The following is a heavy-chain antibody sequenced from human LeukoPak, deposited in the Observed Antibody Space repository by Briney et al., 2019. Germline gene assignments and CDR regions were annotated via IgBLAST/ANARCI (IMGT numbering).Heavy chain of an antibody. J-gene: IGHJ6*03. Sequence: QTGGSLRLSCAASGSTFSSNYMSWVRQAPGKGLEWVSVIYSGGSTYYADSVKGRFTISRDNSKNTLYLQMNSLRAEDTAVYYCAKSASGIDYDPSYYYYYMDVWGKGTTVTVSS. D-gene: IGHD4-17*01. CDR2: IYSGGST. CDR3: AKSASGIDYDPSYYYYYMDV. CDR1: GSTFSSNY. V-gene: IGHV3-53*01.